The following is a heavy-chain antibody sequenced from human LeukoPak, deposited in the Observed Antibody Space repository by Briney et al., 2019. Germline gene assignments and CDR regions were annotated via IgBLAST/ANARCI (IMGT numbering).Heavy chain of an antibody. CDR3: ARDTPHSSSWYGGGWFDP. CDR2: ISGSGGTT. Sequence: PGGSLRLSCAASGFIFSRYGMSWVRQAPGKGLEWVSAISGSGGTTYYADSVKGRFTISRDNSKNTLYLQMNSLRAEDTAVYYCARDTPHSSSWYGGGWFDPWGQGTLVTVSS. V-gene: IGHV3-23*01. D-gene: IGHD6-13*01. CDR1: GFIFSRYG. J-gene: IGHJ5*02.